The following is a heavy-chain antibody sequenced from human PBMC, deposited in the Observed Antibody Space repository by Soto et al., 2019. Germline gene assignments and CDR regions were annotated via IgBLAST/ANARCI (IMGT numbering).Heavy chain of an antibody. CDR1: GGSISSYY. CDR2: IYYSGSP. V-gene: IGHV4-59*12. D-gene: IGHD3-22*01. J-gene: IGHJ4*02. CDR3: ARSMFYSDGSNYPPFDY. Sequence: PSETLSLTCTVSGGSISSYYWSWIRQPPGKGLEWIGYIYYSGSPNYNPSLKSRVTISIDASKNQFSLRLSSVTAADTAVYYCARSMFYSDGSNYPPFDYWGQGTLVTVSS.